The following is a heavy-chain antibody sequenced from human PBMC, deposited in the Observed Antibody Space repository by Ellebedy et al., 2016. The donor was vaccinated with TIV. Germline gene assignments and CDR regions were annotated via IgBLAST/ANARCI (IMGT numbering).Heavy chain of an antibody. Sequence: PGGSLRLSCAASGFTFSDYSINWVRQAPGKGLEWVSSFSSTSTYIYYADSVRGRFTFSRDNARNSLYLQMNSLRVEDTAFYYCARDSLVGANDYWGQGTLVTVSS. D-gene: IGHD1-26*01. J-gene: IGHJ4*02. CDR3: ARDSLVGANDY. V-gene: IGHV3-21*01. CDR1: GFTFSDYS. CDR2: FSSTSTYI.